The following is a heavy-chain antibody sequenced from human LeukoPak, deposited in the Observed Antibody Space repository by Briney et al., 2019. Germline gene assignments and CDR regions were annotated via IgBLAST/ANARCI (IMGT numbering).Heavy chain of an antibody. CDR2: ISGSGGST. D-gene: IGHD5-18*01. V-gene: IGHV3-23*01. CDR1: GFTFSSYA. CDR3: AKDRGYSYGLFDY. Sequence: GGSLRLSCAASGFTFSSYAMSWVRQAPGKGLEWVSAISGSGGSTYYADSVKGRFTISRDNSKNKLYLQMTSLRAEDTAVYYCAKDRGYSYGLFDYWGQGTLVTVSS. J-gene: IGHJ4*02.